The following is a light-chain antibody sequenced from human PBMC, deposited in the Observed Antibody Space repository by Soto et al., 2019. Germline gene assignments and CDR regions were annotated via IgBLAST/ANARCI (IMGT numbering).Light chain of an antibody. CDR2: DAS. CDR1: QSVSSY. V-gene: IGKV3-11*01. J-gene: IGKJ4*01. CDR3: QQRSNWPLT. Sequence: EIVLTQSPATLSLSPGERATLSCRASQSVSSYLAWYQQKPGQAPWLLISDASNRATGIPARFSGSGSGTDFTLTISSLEPEDFAVYYCQQRSNWPLTFGGGTKVEIK.